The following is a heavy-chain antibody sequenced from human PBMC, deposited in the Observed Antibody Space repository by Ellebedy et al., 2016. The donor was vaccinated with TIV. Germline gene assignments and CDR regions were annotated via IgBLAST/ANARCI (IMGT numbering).Heavy chain of an antibody. Sequence: GESLKISCAASGFTFSSYEMNWVRQAPGKGLEWVSHISSSGSTLSYADSVKGRFTISRDNAKNSLYLQMTSLRAEDTAVYYCESPTSLYYDILTGYYNMSWGQGTLVTVSS. J-gene: IGHJ5*02. CDR1: GFTFSSYE. CDR2: ISSSGSTL. D-gene: IGHD3-9*01. CDR3: ESPTSLYYDILTGYYNMS. V-gene: IGHV3-48*03.